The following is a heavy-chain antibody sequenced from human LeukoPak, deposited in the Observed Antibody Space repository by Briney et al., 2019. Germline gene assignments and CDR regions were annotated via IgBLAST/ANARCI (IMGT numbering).Heavy chain of an antibody. V-gene: IGHV3-48*01. CDR3: ARDAYYYDSSGYFNLHDAFDI. Sequence: PGGSLRLSCAASGFTFSSYSMNWVRQAPGKGLEWVSYISSSSSTIYYADSVKGRFTISRDNAKNSLYLQMNSLRAEDTAVYYCARDAYYYDSSGYFNLHDAFDIWGQGTMVTVSS. CDR2: ISSSSSTI. J-gene: IGHJ3*02. CDR1: GFTFSSYS. D-gene: IGHD3-22*01.